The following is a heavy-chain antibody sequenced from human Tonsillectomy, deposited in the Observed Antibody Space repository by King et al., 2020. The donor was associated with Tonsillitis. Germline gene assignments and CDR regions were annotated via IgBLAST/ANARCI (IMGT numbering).Heavy chain of an antibody. CDR3: ARLVRSGEPGRGYYHMDV. Sequence: VQLVESGAEVNKPGESLKISCQGSGYSFNKFWIGWVRQMPGKGLEWMGLIYPGDSDTRYSPSFQGQVTHSVDKSISIAYLQWSSLEASDTAMYYCARLVRSGEPGRGYYHMDVWGKGTTVIVSS. J-gene: IGHJ6*03. V-gene: IGHV5-51*03. D-gene: IGHD7-27*01. CDR2: IYPGDSDT. CDR1: GYSFNKFW.